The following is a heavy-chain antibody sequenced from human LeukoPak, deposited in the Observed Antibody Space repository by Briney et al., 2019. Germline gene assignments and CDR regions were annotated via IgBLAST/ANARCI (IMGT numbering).Heavy chain of an antibody. Sequence: ASVKVSCKASGYTFTGYYMHWVRQAPGQGLEWMGWINPNSGGTNYAQKFQGRVTMTRDTSISTAYMELSRLRSDDTAVYYCATRSSSSYLRAFDIWGQGTMVTVSS. CDR3: ATRSSSSYLRAFDI. V-gene: IGHV1-2*02. CDR1: GYTFTGYY. J-gene: IGHJ3*02. CDR2: INPNSGGT. D-gene: IGHD6-6*01.